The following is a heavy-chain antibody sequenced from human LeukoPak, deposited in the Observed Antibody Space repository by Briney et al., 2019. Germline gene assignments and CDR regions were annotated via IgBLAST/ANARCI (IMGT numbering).Heavy chain of an antibody. Sequence: ASVKVSCKASGYTFTDYPMHWVRQAPGQGLGWMGWINPNSGDTKSAQQFEDRVTMTSDTSIGTAYMELSRLRSDDAAVYYCARGKGYSSHYYYYMDVWGEGTAVTVSS. CDR3: ARGKGYSSHYYYYMDV. CDR2: INPNSGDT. CDR1: GYTFTDYP. J-gene: IGHJ6*03. V-gene: IGHV1-2*02. D-gene: IGHD6-19*01.